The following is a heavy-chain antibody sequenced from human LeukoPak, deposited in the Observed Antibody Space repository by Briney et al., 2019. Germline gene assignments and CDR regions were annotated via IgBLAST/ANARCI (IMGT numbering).Heavy chain of an antibody. Sequence: PSETLSLTCTVSGGSISSSSYCWGWIRQPRGKGLEWIGSIYYSGSTYYNPSLKSRVTIPVDTSKNQFSLKLSSVTAADTAVYYCARDVSAAAGYYYYYYMDVWGKGTTVTVSS. CDR2: IYYSGST. J-gene: IGHJ6*03. CDR1: GGSISSSSYC. CDR3: ARDVSAAAGYYYYYYMDV. D-gene: IGHD6-13*01. V-gene: IGHV4-39*07.